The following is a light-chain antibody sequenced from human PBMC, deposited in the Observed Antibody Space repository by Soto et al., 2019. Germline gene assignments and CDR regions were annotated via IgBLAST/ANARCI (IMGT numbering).Light chain of an antibody. CDR3: YSSRSSSSTFYV. V-gene: IGLV2-14*03. J-gene: IGLJ1*01. Sequence: QSALTQPASVSGSPGQSITISCAGTSSDIGVSNYVSWYQQHPGKAPKLMIYGVSNRPSGVSNRFSGSKSANTASLTISGLQAEDEADYFCYSSRSSSSTFYVFGTGTKLTVL. CDR2: GVS. CDR1: SSDIGVSNY.